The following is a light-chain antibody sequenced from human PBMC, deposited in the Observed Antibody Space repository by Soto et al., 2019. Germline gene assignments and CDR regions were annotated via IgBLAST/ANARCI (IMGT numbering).Light chain of an antibody. V-gene: IGLV2-8*01. Sequence: QSALTQPPSASGSPGQSVTISCTGTSSDVGGYKYVSWYQQHPGKAPKLMIYEVSKRPSGVPDRFSGSKSGNTASLTVSGLQAEGEADYYCSSYAGRNNWVFGGGTKVTVL. CDR3: SSYAGRNNWV. CDR2: EVS. J-gene: IGLJ3*02. CDR1: SSDVGGYKY.